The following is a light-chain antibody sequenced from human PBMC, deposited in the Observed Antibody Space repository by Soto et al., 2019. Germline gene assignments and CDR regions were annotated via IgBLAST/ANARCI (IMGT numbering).Light chain of an antibody. CDR3: SSYAGSNTVV. CDR2: EVS. CDR1: SSDVGGYNY. J-gene: IGLJ2*01. V-gene: IGLV2-8*01. Sequence: QSALTQPPSASGSPGQSVTISCTGTSSDVGGYNYVSWYQQHPGKAPKLILYEVSKRPSGVPDRFSGSKSGNTASLTVSGLLAEDEADYYCSSYAGSNTVVFGGGTKVTVL.